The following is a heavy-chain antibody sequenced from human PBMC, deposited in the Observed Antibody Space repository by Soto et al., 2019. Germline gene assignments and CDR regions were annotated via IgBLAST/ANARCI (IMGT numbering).Heavy chain of an antibody. D-gene: IGHD3-22*01. CDR2: IYYGGTT. Sequence: RQPPGKGLEWVGYIYYGGTTSYNPSLQSRVTILLETSKSQFSLRLTSVTAADTAGYFCARLGAYYQSFDPWGPGTLVTVS. J-gene: IGHJ5*02. CDR3: ARLGAYYQSFDP. V-gene: IGHV4-59*08.